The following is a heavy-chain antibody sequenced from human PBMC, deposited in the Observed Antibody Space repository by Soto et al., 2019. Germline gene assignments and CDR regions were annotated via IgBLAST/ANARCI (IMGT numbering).Heavy chain of an antibody. CDR1: GFTFSSYG. CDR3: AKDIVRYTYGACDN. D-gene: IGHD5-18*01. J-gene: IGHJ4*02. Sequence: QVQLVESGGAVVQPGKSLRLSCAASGFTFSSYGMYWIRQSPGKGLEWVAAISYDGSNKFHADSVKGRFTISRDNSQNTLYLQMNSLSNEDTAVYYCAKDIVRYTYGACDNWGQGAMVTVSS. V-gene: IGHV3-30*18. CDR2: ISYDGSNK.